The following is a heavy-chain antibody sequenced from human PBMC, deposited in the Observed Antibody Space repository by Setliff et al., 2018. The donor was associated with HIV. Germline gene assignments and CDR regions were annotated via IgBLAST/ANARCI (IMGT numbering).Heavy chain of an antibody. Sequence: ASVKVSCKAFGYTFTSYFLHWVRQAPGQGLEWLGIIDPNGGATNNAQKLQGRITVTTDTSTGTLYMELSNLRSDDSAVYHCARAGGGATDQAFDIWGQGTMVTVSS. J-gene: IGHJ3*02. CDR2: IDPNGGAT. D-gene: IGHD2-2*01. CDR3: ARAGGGATDQAFDI. CDR1: GYTFTSYF. V-gene: IGHV1-46*01.